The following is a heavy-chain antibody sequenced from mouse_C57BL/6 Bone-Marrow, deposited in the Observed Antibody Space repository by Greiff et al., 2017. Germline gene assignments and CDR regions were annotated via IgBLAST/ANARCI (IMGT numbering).Heavy chain of an antibody. CDR3: AMVQPPWYFDG. J-gene: IGHJ1*03. D-gene: IGHD1-1*02. V-gene: IGHV1-7*01. Sequence: VQLQQSGAELAQPGASVPMSCKASRYTFTSYWLHWVNQRPGQGLEWLGYLNPRSGYTKYNQKFKAKATFTADKSSSTAYMPLSSLIYEVSAVDCCAMVQPPWYFDGWGTGTTLTVSS. CDR2: LNPRSGYT. CDR1: RYTFTSYW.